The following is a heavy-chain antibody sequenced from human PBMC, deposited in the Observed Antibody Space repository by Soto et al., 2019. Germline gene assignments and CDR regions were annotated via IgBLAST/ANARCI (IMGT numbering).Heavy chain of an antibody. CDR1: GLTFSSYA. J-gene: IGHJ4*02. Sequence: GSLGLSCRASGLTFSSYAMSWVRQAPGKGLEWVSAISGSGGSTYYADSVKGRFTISRDNSKNTLYLQMNSLRAEDTAVYYCAKDRRAAAGLFDYWGQGTLVTVSS. CDR3: AKDRRAAAGLFDY. V-gene: IGHV3-23*01. CDR2: ISGSGGST. D-gene: IGHD6-13*01.